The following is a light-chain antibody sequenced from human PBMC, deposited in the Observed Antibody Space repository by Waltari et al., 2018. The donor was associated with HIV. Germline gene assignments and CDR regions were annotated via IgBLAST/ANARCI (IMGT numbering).Light chain of an antibody. V-gene: IGLV1-44*01. Sequence: QSVLTQPPSASGTPGQRVTISCSGSSSNIGSHTVSWYQLLPGTAPKPLIYNNSQRPSGVPDRFSGSKSDTSASLAISGLQSEDEAGYFCAAWDDSLNGAIFGGGTKLTVL. CDR2: NNS. CDR3: AAWDDSLNGAI. J-gene: IGLJ2*01. CDR1: SSNIGSHT.